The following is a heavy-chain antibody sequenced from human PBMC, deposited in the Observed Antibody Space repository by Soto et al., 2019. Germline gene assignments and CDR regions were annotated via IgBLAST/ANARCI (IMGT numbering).Heavy chain of an antibody. CDR3: ATTTRYYYGSGSWAYYYYGMDV. V-gene: IGHV1-24*01. Sequence: ASVKVSCKVSGYTLTELSMHWVRQAPGKGLEWMGGFDPEDGETIYAQKFQGRVTMTEDTSTDTAYMELSSLRSEDTAVYYCATTTRYYYGSGSWAYYYYGMDVWGQGTTVTVSS. D-gene: IGHD3-10*01. CDR2: FDPEDGET. J-gene: IGHJ6*02. CDR1: GYTLTELS.